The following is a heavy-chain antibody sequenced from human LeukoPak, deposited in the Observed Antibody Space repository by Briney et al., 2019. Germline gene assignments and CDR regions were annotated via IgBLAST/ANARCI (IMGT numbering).Heavy chain of an antibody. V-gene: IGHV1-2*04. J-gene: IGHJ4*02. CDR3: ARDQGYSYGGGIDY. CDR1: GYTFTGYY. D-gene: IGHD5-18*01. Sequence: ASVKVSCKASGYTFTGYYMHWVRQAPGQGLEWMGWINPNSGGTNYAQKFQGWVTMTRDTSISTAYMELSRLRSDDTAVYYCARDQGYSYGGGIDYWGQGTLVTVSS. CDR2: INPNSGGT.